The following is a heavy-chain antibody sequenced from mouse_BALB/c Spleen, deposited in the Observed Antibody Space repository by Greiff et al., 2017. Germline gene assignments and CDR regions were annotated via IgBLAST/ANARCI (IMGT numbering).Heavy chain of an antibody. Sequence: EVQLVESGGGLVKPGGSLKLSCAASGFTFSSYTMSWVRQTPEKRLEWVATISSGGSYTYYPDSVKGRFTISRDNAKNTLYLQMSSLKSEDTAMYYCTREGGYWGQGTTLTVSS. CDR3: TREGGY. V-gene: IGHV5-6-4*01. CDR2: ISSGGSYT. J-gene: IGHJ2*01. CDR1: GFTFSSYT.